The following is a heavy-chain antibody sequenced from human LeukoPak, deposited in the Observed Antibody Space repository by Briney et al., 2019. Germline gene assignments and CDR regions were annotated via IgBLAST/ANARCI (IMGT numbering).Heavy chain of an antibody. J-gene: IGHJ3*02. V-gene: IGHV3-7*01. Sequence: PGGTLRLSCAASGFTLSTYWMSWVRQAPGKGLEWVANIKEDGREKYYVDPVKGRFTISRDNPKNSLYLQMNSLRAEDTAVDYCATCQRTSGRYGNAFDIWGQGIMVIVSS. D-gene: IGHD6-19*01. CDR3: ATCQRTSGRYGNAFDI. CDR2: IKEDGREK. CDR1: GFTLSTYW.